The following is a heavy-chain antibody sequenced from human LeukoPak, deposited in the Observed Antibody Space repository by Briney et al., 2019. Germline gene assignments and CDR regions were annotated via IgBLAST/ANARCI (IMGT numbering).Heavy chain of an antibody. CDR3: ARRSVDTTMAKGYFDY. CDR2: INHSGTT. D-gene: IGHD5-18*01. Sequence: SETLSLTCTVSGGSVSSSSNSWGWIRQSPGKGLEWIGSINHSGTTYYNPSLKSRVTISPDTSKNQFSLKVSSVTAADTAVYYCARRSVDTTMAKGYFDYWGQGTLVTVSS. J-gene: IGHJ4*02. CDR1: GGSVSSSSNS. V-gene: IGHV4-39*01.